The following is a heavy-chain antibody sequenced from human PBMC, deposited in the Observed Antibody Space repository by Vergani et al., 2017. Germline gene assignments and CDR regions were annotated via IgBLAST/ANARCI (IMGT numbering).Heavy chain of an antibody. CDR3: AKDRGDWRYSRYFYNYYMDV. CDR2: INQDGSES. Sequence: EVQLLESGGDLVQPGGSLRLSCEASGFTFSNSWMSWVRQAPGKGLEWVANINQDGSESYYVDSVKGRFTISRDNAKNTLFLQMNSLRVEDMAVYYCAKDRGDWRYSRYFYNYYMDVWGKGTTVTVSS. CDR1: GFTFSNSW. V-gene: IGHV3-7*01. J-gene: IGHJ6*03. D-gene: IGHD2-8*02.